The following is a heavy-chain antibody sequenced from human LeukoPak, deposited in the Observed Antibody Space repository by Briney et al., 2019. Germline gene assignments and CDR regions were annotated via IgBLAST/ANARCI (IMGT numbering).Heavy chain of an antibody. Sequence: SVKVSCKASGGTFSSYAISWVRQAPGQGLEWMGRIIPIFGTANYAQKFQVRVTITTDESTSTAYMELSSLRSEDTAVYYCASYYDSSGYGDWGQGTLVTVSS. CDR2: IIPIFGTA. V-gene: IGHV1-69*05. J-gene: IGHJ4*02. CDR3: ASYYDSSGYGD. CDR1: GGTFSSYA. D-gene: IGHD3-22*01.